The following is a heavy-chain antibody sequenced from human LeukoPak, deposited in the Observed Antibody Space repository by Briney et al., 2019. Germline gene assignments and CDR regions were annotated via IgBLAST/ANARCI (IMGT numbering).Heavy chain of an antibody. CDR1: GDSVSSNSVA. Sequence: SQTLSLTCAISGDSVSSNSVAWNWIRQSPSRGLEWLGRTYYRSKWYNDFAASVKSRITIKPDTSKNHFSLQLRSVTPEDTAVYYCARNEYSSSWSPWGFDPWGQGTLVTVSS. CDR3: ARNEYSSSWSPWGFDP. J-gene: IGHJ5*02. D-gene: IGHD6-6*01. V-gene: IGHV6-1*01. CDR2: TYYRSKWYN.